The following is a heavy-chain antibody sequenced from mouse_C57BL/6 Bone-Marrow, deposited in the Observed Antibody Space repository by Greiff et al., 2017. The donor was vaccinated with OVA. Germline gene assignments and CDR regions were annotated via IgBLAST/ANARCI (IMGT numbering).Heavy chain of an antibody. CDR2: IRNKANGYTT. J-gene: IGHJ1*03. Sequence: DVHLVESGGGLVQPGGSLRLSCAASGFTFTDYYMSWVRQPPGKALEWMGFIRNKANGYTTEYSVTVKGRFTIYRDNSQSILYLQMNALRAEYRATYYCASAYYYGSSYCYFDVWGKGTTVTVSS. D-gene: IGHD1-1*01. V-gene: IGHV7-3*01. CDR1: GFTFTDYY. CDR3: ASAYYYGSSYCYFDV.